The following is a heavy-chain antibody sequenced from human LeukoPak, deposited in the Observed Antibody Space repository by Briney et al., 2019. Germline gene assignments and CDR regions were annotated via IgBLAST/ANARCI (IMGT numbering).Heavy chain of an antibody. V-gene: IGHV1-46*01. D-gene: IGHD6-13*01. CDR3: ARDTSKVTGIAAAGLLY. Sequence: GASVKVSCKASGYTFTSYYMHWMRQAPGQGLEWMGIMNPSGGSTSYAQKFQGRVTMTRDTSTSTVYMELSSLRSEDTAVYYCARDTSKVTGIAAAGLLYWGQGTVVTVSS. CDR2: MNPSGGST. J-gene: IGHJ4*02. CDR1: GYTFTSYY.